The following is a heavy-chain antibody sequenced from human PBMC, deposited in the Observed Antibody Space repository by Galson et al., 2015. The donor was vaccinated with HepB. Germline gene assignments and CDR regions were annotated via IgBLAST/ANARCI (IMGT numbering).Heavy chain of an antibody. CDR1: GYTFTGYY. V-gene: IGHV1-2*06. J-gene: IGHJ4*02. CDR2: INPNSGGT. D-gene: IGHD6-19*01. Sequence: SVKVSCKASGYTFTGYYMHWVRQAPGQGLEWMGRINPNSGGTNYAQKFQGRVTMTRDTSISTAYMELSRLRSDDTAVYYCARVRSGWYVDLYYFDYWGQGTLVTVSS. CDR3: ARVRSGWYVDLYYFDY.